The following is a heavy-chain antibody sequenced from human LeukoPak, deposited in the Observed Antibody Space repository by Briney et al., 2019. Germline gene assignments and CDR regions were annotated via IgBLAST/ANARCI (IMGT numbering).Heavy chain of an antibody. CDR2: IDPSDSYT. J-gene: IGHJ4*02. V-gene: IGHV5-10-1*01. D-gene: IGHD5-12*01. Sequence: GESLRISCKGSGYRFPSYWISWVRQMPGKGLEWMGTIDPSDSYTNYSPSFQGHVTISAGKSISTAYLQWSSLKASDTAMYYCARLSSGYESDFDYWGQGTLVTVSS. CDR1: GYRFPSYW. CDR3: ARLSSGYESDFDY.